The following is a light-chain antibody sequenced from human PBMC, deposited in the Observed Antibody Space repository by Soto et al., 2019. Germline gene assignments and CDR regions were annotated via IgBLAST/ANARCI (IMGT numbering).Light chain of an antibody. J-gene: IGKJ1*01. Sequence: EIVLTQSPGTLSLSPGERATLSCRASQSVGSSYLAWYQQKPGQAPRVLIYGASNRATGIPDRFSGSGSGADFTLTISRLEAEDFAVYYCQQYGTSPWTFGQGTKVEIK. CDR1: QSVGSSY. CDR2: GAS. CDR3: QQYGTSPWT. V-gene: IGKV3-20*01.